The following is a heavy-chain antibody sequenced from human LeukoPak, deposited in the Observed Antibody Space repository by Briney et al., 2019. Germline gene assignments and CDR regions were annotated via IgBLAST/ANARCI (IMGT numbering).Heavy chain of an antibody. Sequence: KPSETLSLTCAVYGWPFSGYYWSWIRQTPGKGLEWIWDINSSGSTSYNPSLKSRVTISVDTSKNEFSLKLSSVTGADTAIYYCARLMRLDIIGNWFDPWGQGTLVTVSS. V-gene: IGHV4-34*01. CDR1: GWPFSGYY. CDR2: INSSGST. D-gene: IGHD3-16*01. J-gene: IGHJ5*02. CDR3: ARLMRLDIIGNWFDP.